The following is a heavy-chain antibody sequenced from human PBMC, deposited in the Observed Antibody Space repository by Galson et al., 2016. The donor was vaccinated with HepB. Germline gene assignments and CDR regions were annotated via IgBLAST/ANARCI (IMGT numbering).Heavy chain of an antibody. Sequence: SLRLSCAASGFTVSNNYMSWVRQAPGKGLEWVSVIYSGGSTYYADSVKGRFTISRDNSKNTLYLQMNSLRAEDTAVYYCAKGARTGATNSYYYGMDVWGQGTTVTVSS. CDR3: AKGARTGATNSYYYGMDV. D-gene: IGHD1-1*01. CDR1: GFTVSNNY. V-gene: IGHV3-53*01. CDR2: IYSGGST. J-gene: IGHJ6*02.